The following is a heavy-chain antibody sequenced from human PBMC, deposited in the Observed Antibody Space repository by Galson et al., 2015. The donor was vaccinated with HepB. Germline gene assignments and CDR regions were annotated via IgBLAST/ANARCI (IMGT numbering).Heavy chain of an antibody. J-gene: IGHJ4*02. D-gene: IGHD3-22*01. Sequence: SVKVSCKASGYTFTSYYMHWVRQAPGQGLEWMGIINPSGGSTSYAQKFQGRVTMTRDTSTSTVYMELSSLRSEDTAVYSCARGPIKNSSGYPFDYWGQGTLVTVSS. CDR1: GYTFTSYY. V-gene: IGHV1-46*01. CDR3: ARGPIKNSSGYPFDY. CDR2: INPSGGST.